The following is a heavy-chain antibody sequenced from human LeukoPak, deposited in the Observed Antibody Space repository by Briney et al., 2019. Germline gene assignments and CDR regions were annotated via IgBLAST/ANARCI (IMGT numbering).Heavy chain of an antibody. CDR2: IYYSGRT. CDR3: ARYYDTLSYMDV. Sequence: SETLSLTCTVSGGSIISGDYYWTWIRQPPGKGLEWIGYIYYSGRTYYNPSLKSRLAISIYTSKNQFSLNLTSVTAADTAIYFCARYYDTLSYMDVWGKGTTVTVSS. J-gene: IGHJ6*03. V-gene: IGHV4-30-4*08. CDR1: GGSIISGDYY. D-gene: IGHD3-9*01.